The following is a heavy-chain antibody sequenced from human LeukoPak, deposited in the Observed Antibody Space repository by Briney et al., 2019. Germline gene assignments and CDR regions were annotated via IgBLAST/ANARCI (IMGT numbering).Heavy chain of an antibody. J-gene: IGHJ6*02. Sequence: GGSLRLSCAASGFTFSNAWMSWVRQAPGKGLEWVANIYLDGSETNYLDSVKGRFTISRDNAKNSLYLQMNSLRAEDTAVYYCARGHYGMDVWGQGTTVTVSS. CDR2: IYLDGSET. V-gene: IGHV3-7*04. CDR3: ARGHYGMDV. CDR1: GFTFSNAW.